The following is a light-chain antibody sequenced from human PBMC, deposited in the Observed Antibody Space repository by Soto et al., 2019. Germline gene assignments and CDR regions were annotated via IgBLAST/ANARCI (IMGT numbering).Light chain of an antibody. V-gene: IGKV1-12*01. J-gene: IGKJ4*01. CDR1: QDISSW. CDR2: TTS. Sequence: DLQMTQSPSSVSASVGDRVTITCRASQDISSWLAWYQQKPGKAPKPLIFTTSNLQSGVPSRFSGSGSGTDFTLTISSLQPEDFATYYCQQANSFPLTFGGGTKVEIK. CDR3: QQANSFPLT.